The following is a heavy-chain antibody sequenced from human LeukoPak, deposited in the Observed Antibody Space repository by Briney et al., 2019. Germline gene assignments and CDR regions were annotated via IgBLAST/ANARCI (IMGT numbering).Heavy chain of an antibody. D-gene: IGHD2-2*02. CDR2: INPSVGST. V-gene: IGHV1-46*01. Sequence: ASVKVSCKASGYTFTSYYMHWVRQAPGQGLEWMGIINPSVGSTSYAQKFQGRVTMTRDTSTSTVYMELSSLRSEDTAVYYCARDLSSRYCSSTSCYMVNWFDPWGQGTLVTVSS. CDR3: ARDLSSRYCSSTSCYMVNWFDP. J-gene: IGHJ5*02. CDR1: GYTFTSYY.